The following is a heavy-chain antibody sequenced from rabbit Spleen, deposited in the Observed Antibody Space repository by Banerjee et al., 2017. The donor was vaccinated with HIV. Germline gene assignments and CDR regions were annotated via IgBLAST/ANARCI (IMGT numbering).Heavy chain of an antibody. Sequence: QEQLVESGGGLVQPEGSLKLSCTASGFSFSNKAVMCWVRQAPGKGLEWIACINAITGKAVYASWAKGRFTFSKTSSTTVTLQMTSLTAADTATYFCARDTSSSFSSYGMDLWGQGTLVTVS. CDR3: ARDTSSSFSSYGMDL. CDR2: INAITGKA. J-gene: IGHJ6*01. V-gene: IGHV1S45*01. CDR1: GFSFSNKAV. D-gene: IGHD1-1*01.